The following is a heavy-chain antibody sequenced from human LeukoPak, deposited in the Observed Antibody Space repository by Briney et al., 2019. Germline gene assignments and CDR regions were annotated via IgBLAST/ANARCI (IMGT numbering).Heavy chain of an antibody. CDR2: INPSGGST. CDR3: AREGLMITFGGVIAIAEHFDY. Sequence: ASVKVSCKASGYTFTSYYMHWVRQAPGQGLEWIGLINPSGGSTSYAQKFQGRVTMTRDTSTSTVYMELSSLRSEDTAVYYCAREGLMITFGGVIAIAEHFDYWGQGTLVTVSS. CDR1: GYTFTSYY. D-gene: IGHD3-16*02. J-gene: IGHJ4*02. V-gene: IGHV1-46*01.